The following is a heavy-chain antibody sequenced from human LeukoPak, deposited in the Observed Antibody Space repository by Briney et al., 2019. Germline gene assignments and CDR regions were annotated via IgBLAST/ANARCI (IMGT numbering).Heavy chain of an antibody. J-gene: IGHJ3*02. CDR1: GGTFSSYA. V-gene: IGHV1-69*05. CDR2: IITIFGTA. D-gene: IGHD6-19*01. CDR3: ARDLGIAVVGEAFDI. Sequence: KVSCKASGGTFSSYAISWVRQAPGQGLEWMGRIITIFGTANYAQKFQGRVTITTDESTSTAYMELSSLRSEDTAVYYCARDLGIAVVGEAFDIWGQGTMVTVSS.